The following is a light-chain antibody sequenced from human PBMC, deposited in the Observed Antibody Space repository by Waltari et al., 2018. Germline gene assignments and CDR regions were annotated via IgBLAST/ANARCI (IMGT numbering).Light chain of an antibody. CDR3: QSVDSTDSYPV. V-gene: IGLV3-25*03. J-gene: IGLJ2*01. Sequence: SNELTQPPSVSVFPGQTARITCSADALADESAYWYQQKPGQAPVMLIYKDNERPSGIPDRFSGSSSGTTVTLTISAVQAEDEADYFCQSVDSTDSYPVFGGGTKLTVL. CDR1: ALADES. CDR2: KDN.